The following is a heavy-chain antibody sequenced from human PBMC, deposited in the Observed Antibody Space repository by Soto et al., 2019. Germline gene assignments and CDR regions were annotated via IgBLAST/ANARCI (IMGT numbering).Heavy chain of an antibody. Sequence: SETLSLTCTVSGGSISSSSYYWGWIRQPPGKGLEWIGSIYYSGSTYYNPSLKSRVTISVDTSKNQFSLKLSSVTAADTAVYYCARGKPDYYYDSSGYYNWFDPWGQGTLVTVSS. CDR1: GGSISSSSYY. D-gene: IGHD3-22*01. CDR2: IYYSGST. V-gene: IGHV4-39*01. CDR3: ARGKPDYYYDSSGYYNWFDP. J-gene: IGHJ5*02.